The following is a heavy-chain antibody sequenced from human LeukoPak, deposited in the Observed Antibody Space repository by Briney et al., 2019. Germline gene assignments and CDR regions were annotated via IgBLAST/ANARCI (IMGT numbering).Heavy chain of an antibody. J-gene: IGHJ5*02. CDR3: AKVVWFGELLNWFDP. CDR1: GYTFTSYA. D-gene: IGHD3-10*01. V-gene: IGHV1-3*01. CDR2: INAGNGNT. Sequence: ASVKVSCKASGYTFTSYAMHWVRQAPGQRLEWMGWINAGNGNTKYSQKFQGRVTMTEDTSTDTAYMELSSLRSEDTAVYYCAKVVWFGELLNWFDPWGQGTLVTVSS.